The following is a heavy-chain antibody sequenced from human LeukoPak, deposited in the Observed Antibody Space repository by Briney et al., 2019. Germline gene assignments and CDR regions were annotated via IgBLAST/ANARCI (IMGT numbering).Heavy chain of an antibody. D-gene: IGHD6-19*01. Sequence: GGSLRLSCAASGFTFSSYSMNWVRQAPGKGLEWVSSISSSSSYIYYADSVKGRFTISRDNAKNSLYLQMNSLRTEDTAVYYCARGGSGCFDYWGQGSLVTVSS. CDR2: ISSSSSYI. CDR3: ARGGSGCFDY. J-gene: IGHJ4*02. CDR1: GFTFSSYS. V-gene: IGHV3-21*01.